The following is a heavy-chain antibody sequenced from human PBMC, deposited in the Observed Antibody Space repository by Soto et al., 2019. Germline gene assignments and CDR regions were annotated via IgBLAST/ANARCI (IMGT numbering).Heavy chain of an antibody. V-gene: IGHV2-5*02. CDR3: AHRMTTVTTFDY. D-gene: IGHD4-4*01. J-gene: IGHJ4*02. CDR1: GFSLSTSGVG. Sequence: QITLKKSGPTLVKPTQTLTLTCTFSGFSLSTSGVGVGWIRQPPGKALEWLALIYWDDDKRYSPSLKSRLTFTKDTSKKQVVLTMTNMDPVDTATYYCAHRMTTVTTFDYWGQGTLVTVSS. CDR2: IYWDDDK.